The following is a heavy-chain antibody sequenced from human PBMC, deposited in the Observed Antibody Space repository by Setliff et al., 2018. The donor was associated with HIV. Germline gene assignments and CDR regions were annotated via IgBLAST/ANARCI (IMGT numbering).Heavy chain of an antibody. Sequence: GGSLRLSCAASGFTFSSYAMSWVRQAPGKGLEWVSAISGSGGSTYYADSVKGRFTISRDNTRNTLYLQMNSLRAEDTAVFYCAKKTAAYTSGSWLHYWGQGTLVTVSS. J-gene: IGHJ4*02. CDR2: ISGSGGST. CDR3: AKKTAAYTSGSWLHY. V-gene: IGHV3-23*01. CDR1: GFTFSSYA. D-gene: IGHD3-10*01.